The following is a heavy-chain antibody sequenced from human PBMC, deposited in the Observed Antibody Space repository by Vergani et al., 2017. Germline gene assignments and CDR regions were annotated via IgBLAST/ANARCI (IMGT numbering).Heavy chain of an antibody. CDR1: GGSISSYY. J-gene: IGHJ4*02. D-gene: IGHD3-10*01. CDR3: ARGGRGYYGSGSYYPPDY. Sequence: QVQLQESGPGLVKPSETLSLTCPVSGGSISSYYWSWIRPPPGKGLEWIGYIYYSGSTNYHPSLKSRVTISVDTSKNQFSLKLSSMTAADTAVYSCARGGRGYYGSGSYYPPDYWGQGTLVTVSS. CDR2: IYYSGST. V-gene: IGHV4-59*01.